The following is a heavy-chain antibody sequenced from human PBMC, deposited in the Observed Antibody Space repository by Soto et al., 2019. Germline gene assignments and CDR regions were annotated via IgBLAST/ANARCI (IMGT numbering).Heavy chain of an antibody. J-gene: IGHJ6*02. V-gene: IGHV2-5*02. CDR3: VHSRCGGDCLQSYSSHYYYGMDI. CDR1: GFSLSTGGMG. CDR2: IYWDGDR. Sequence: QITLKESGPTLVKPTQTLTLTCTFSGFSLSTGGMGVGWIRQPPGKALEWLALIYWDGDRRYSPSLMNRLTIAKDTSKNQVDLTMTNMDPVDTATYYCVHSRCGGDCLQSYSSHYYYGMDIWGQGTTVTVSS. D-gene: IGHD2-21*02.